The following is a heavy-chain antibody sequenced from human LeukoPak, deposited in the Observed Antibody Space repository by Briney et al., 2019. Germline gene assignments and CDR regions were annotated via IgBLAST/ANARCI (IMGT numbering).Heavy chain of an antibody. CDR3: AKDALISYRGAWSQSDY. CDR1: GFTFSSYA. J-gene: IGHJ4*02. Sequence: GGSLRLSCAASGFTFSSYAMSWVRQAPGKGLEWVSGISGSGGNTYYVDSVKGRFTISRDNSRNTLYQQMNNLSAEDTAVYYCAKDALISYRGAWSQSDYWGQGTLVTVSS. V-gene: IGHV3-23*01. CDR2: ISGSGGNT. D-gene: IGHD2/OR15-2a*01.